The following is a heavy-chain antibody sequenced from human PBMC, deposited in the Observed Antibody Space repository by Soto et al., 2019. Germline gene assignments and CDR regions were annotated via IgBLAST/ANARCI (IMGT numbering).Heavy chain of an antibody. CDR2: INPSGGST. Sequence: ASVKVSFKASGYTFTSYYMHWLRQAPGQGLEWVGIINPSGGSTSYAQKFQGRVTMTRDTSTSTVYMELSSLRSEDTAVYYCARDAGGVAAAGTPYYFDYWGQGTLVTVSS. CDR1: GYTFTSYY. CDR3: ARDAGGVAAAGTPYYFDY. J-gene: IGHJ4*02. V-gene: IGHV1-46*01. D-gene: IGHD6-13*01.